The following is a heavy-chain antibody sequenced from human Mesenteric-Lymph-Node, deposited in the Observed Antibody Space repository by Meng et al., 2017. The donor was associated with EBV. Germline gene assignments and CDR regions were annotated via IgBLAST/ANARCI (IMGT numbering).Heavy chain of an antibody. CDR2: ISGSGSTT. CDR1: GFTFNIYD. D-gene: IGHD4-11*01. J-gene: IGHJ4*02. V-gene: IGHV3-23*01. CDR3: SNLPYSY. Sequence: EVHLLESGGGLVQPAXSLRLSCTASGFTFNIYDMNWVRQAPGRGLEWVSGISGSGSTTYYADSVKGRFSISRDNSGNTVYLQMNSLRAEDTAIYYCSNLPYSYWGQGTLVTVSS.